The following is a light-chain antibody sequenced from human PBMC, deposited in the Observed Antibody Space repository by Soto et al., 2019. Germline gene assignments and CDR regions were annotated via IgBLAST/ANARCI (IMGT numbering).Light chain of an antibody. Sequence: QSVLTQPASVSGSPGQSITISCTGTSSDVGGYNYVSWYQQHPGKAPKLMIYDVSNRPSVVSNRFSGSKSGNTASLTISGLQAEDEADYYCSSYTSSSTLYVVFGGGTKLTVL. CDR1: SSDVGGYNY. CDR3: SSYTSSSTLYVV. CDR2: DVS. J-gene: IGLJ2*01. V-gene: IGLV2-14*01.